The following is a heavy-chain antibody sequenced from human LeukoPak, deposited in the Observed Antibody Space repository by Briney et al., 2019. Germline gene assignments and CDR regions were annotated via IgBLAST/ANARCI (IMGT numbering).Heavy chain of an antibody. V-gene: IGHV1-2*02. CDR1: GYTFTGYY. CDR2: INPNSGGT. Sequence: GASVKVSCKASGYTFTGYYMHWVRQAPGQGLEWMGWINPNSGGTNYAQKFQGRVTMTRDTSTSTAYMELSRLRSDDTAVYYCARVPLVRGVYNWFDPWGQGTLVTVSS. J-gene: IGHJ5*02. D-gene: IGHD3-10*01. CDR3: ARVPLVRGVYNWFDP.